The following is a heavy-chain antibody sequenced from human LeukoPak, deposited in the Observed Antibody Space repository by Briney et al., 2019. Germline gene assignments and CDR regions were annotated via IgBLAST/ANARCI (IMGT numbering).Heavy chain of an antibody. CDR1: GFTFSSSA. J-gene: IGHJ4*02. Sequence: GGSLGLSCAASGFTFSSSAMHWVRQAPDKGLEWVAVISYDGSNKYYADSVKGRFTISRDNSKNTLYLQMNSLRAEDTAVYYCARDAPGWSLDYWGQGTLVTVSS. CDR2: ISYDGSNK. V-gene: IGHV3-30-3*01. CDR3: ARDAPGWSLDY. D-gene: IGHD6-19*01.